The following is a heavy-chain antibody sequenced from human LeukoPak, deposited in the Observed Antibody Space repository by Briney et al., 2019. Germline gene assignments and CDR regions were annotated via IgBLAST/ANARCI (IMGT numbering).Heavy chain of an antibody. D-gene: IGHD3-10*02. CDR2: INHNGGA. CDR3: ARRLYGDWFDP. Sequence: SETLSLTCDVFGGSFSGYYWNWLRQPPGKGLEWIGEINHNGGAKYNPSLKSRVTISVDTSKTQFSLKLTSVTTADTAVYYCARRLYGDWFDPWGQGTLVTVSS. V-gene: IGHV4-34*01. CDR1: GGSFSGYY. J-gene: IGHJ5*02.